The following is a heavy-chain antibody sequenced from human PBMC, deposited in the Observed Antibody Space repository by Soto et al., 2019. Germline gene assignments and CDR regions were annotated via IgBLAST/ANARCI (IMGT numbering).Heavy chain of an antibody. J-gene: IGHJ5*02. CDR1: GYTFTSYA. CDR3: ARSLPWFDP. V-gene: IGHV1-18*01. CDR2: ISANNGNT. Sequence: QVRLVHSETEVKKPGASVNVSCKASGYTFTSYAISWVRQAPGQGLEWMGWISANNGNTEFAQKFQDRLTMIADTTTRTAYLELRNLRPDDTAVDYWARSLPWFDPWGQGTLVAVS.